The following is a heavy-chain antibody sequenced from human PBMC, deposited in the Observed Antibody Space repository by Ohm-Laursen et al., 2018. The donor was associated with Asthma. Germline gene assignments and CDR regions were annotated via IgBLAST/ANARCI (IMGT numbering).Heavy chain of an antibody. J-gene: IGHJ6*02. CDR2: IIPIFGTA. CDR3: ARVDEYSYGMDV. Sequence: ASVKVSCKASGGTFSSYAISWVRQAPGQGLEWMGGIIPIFGTANYAQKFQGRVTITADESTSTAYMELSSLRSEDTAVYYCARVDEYSYGMDVWGPGTTVTVSS. V-gene: IGHV1-69*13. CDR1: GGTFSSYA.